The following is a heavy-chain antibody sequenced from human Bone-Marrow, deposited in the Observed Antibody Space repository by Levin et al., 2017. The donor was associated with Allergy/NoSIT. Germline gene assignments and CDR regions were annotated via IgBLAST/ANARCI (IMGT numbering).Heavy chain of an antibody. CDR3: ASRPPTSYSDV. CDR1: GGSISSSSYY. V-gene: IGHV4-39*01. J-gene: IGHJ6*04. CDR2: IYYSGST. Sequence: SETLSLTCTVSGGSISSSSYYWGWIRQPPGKGLEWIGSIYYSGSTYYNPSLKSRVTISVDTSKNQFSLKLSSVTAADTAVYYCASRPPTSYSDVWGKGTTVTVSS. D-gene: IGHD2-15*01.